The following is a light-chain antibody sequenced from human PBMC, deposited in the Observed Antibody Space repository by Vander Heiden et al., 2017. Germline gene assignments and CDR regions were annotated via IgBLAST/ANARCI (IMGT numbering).Light chain of an antibody. CDR2: DDS. CDR1: NIGSKS. CDR3: PVLHSSSDLVV. Sequence: YVSTKPPSVTVAPGQTARITCGGNNIGSKSVHWYHQKPGQAPVLVVYDDSDRPSGIPERFSGSNSGNTATLTISSVEARDEADYYCPVLHSSSDLVVFGGGTKLTVL. V-gene: IGLV3-21*02. J-gene: IGLJ2*01.